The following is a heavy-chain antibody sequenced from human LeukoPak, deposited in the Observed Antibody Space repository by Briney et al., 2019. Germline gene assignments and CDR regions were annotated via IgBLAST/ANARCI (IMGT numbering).Heavy chain of an antibody. Sequence: PGGSLRLSCAASGFTFSAYWMHWVRQAPGKGLVWVSRINTDGSSPTYAASVKGRFTISRDNSKNTLYLQMNSLRAEDTAVYYCAKETLQLVPYYYYYYGMDVWGQGTTVTVSS. CDR2: INTDGSSP. D-gene: IGHD6-13*01. J-gene: IGHJ6*02. CDR3: AKETLQLVPYYYYYYGMDV. V-gene: IGHV3-74*01. CDR1: GFTFSAYW.